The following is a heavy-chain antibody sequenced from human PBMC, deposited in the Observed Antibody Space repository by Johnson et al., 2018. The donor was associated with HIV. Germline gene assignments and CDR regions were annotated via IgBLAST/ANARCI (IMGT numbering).Heavy chain of an antibody. D-gene: IGHD3-22*01. Sequence: QEKLVESGGGVVQPGTSLRLSCAASGFTFGIYGMHWVRQAPGKGLEWVALISYDGSNEYYGDSVKGRFSISRDNSKKKLYLQRNSLRPEDTAVYYCAKDRAEVVVVHDALDMWGQGTMVTVSS. CDR2: ISYDGSNE. CDR1: GFTFGIYG. V-gene: IGHV3-30*18. J-gene: IGHJ3*02. CDR3: AKDRAEVVVVHDALDM.